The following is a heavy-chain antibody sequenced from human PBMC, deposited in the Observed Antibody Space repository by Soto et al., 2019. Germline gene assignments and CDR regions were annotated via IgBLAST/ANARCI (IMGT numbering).Heavy chain of an antibody. V-gene: IGHV4-31*03. J-gene: IGHJ5*02. D-gene: IGHD3-22*01. CDR1: GGSIIRGGYY. Sequence: SETLSLTCTVSGGSIIRGGYYWIWIRQHPGKGLERIGYIYYSGSTYYNPSLKSRVTISVDTSKNQFSLKLSSVTAADTAVYYCARDRGGYYYDSSANWFDPWGQGTLVTVSS. CDR2: IYYSGST. CDR3: ARDRGGYYYDSSANWFDP.